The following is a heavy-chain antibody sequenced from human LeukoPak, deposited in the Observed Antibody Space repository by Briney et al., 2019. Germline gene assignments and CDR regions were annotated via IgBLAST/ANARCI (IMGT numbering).Heavy chain of an antibody. Sequence: GGSLRLSCAASGFTFSSYAMSWVRQAPGKGLEWVSAISGSGGSTYYADSVKGRFTISRDNSKNTLYLQMNSLRAEDTAVYYCTKSTIFGVVIYWGQGTLVTVSS. CDR1: GFTFSSYA. J-gene: IGHJ4*02. CDR3: TKSTIFGVVIY. V-gene: IGHV3-23*01. D-gene: IGHD3-3*01. CDR2: ISGSGGST.